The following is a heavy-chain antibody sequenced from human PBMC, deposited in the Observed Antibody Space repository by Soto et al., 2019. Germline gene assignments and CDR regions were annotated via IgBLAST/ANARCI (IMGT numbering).Heavy chain of an antibody. V-gene: IGHV3-48*03. CDR2: IHPSGQPI. D-gene: IGHD1-26*01. CDR1: GFTFSSSE. Sequence: EVQLVESGGGLVQPGGSLRLSCAVSGFTFSSSEMYWVRQAPGKGLEWISYIHPSGQPIFYADSVKGRFTISRDNANNSLFLQMNSLRAEDTAVYYCARLASRWGQWTMVTVSS. CDR3: ARLASR. J-gene: IGHJ3*01.